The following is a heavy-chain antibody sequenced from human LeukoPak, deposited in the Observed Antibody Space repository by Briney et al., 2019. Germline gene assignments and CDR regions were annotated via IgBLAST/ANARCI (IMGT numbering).Heavy chain of an antibody. CDR1: GFTLSDYY. D-gene: IGHD2-15*01. CDR3: ATRKWSTRH. V-gene: IGHV3-21*01. CDR2: ICSSSTYI. J-gene: IGHJ4*02. Sequence: GGSLRLSCAASGFTLSDYYMIGVRPAPGRGVEWVSSICSSSTYIKYADSVKGRFTISRDNAKNSLYLQMNSLRGDDTAGYYFATRKWSTRHWGRGTVITVSS.